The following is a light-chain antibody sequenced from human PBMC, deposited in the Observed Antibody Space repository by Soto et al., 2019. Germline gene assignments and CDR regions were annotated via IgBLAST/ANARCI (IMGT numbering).Light chain of an antibody. CDR3: HQYGDSSWT. CDR1: QTVISNY. V-gene: IGKV3-20*01. CDR2: GVS. J-gene: IGKJ1*01. Sequence: ESVLTQSPDTLSLSPGERVTLSCRASQTVISNYLAWYQQNPGQAPRLLIYGVSRRASGIPDRFSGSGSGTDFTLTISGLEPEDFAVYYCHQYGDSSWTFGQGTKVDIK.